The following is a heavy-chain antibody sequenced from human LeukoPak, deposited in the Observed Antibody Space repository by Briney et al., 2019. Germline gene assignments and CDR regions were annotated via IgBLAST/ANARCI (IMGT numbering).Heavy chain of an antibody. D-gene: IGHD6-13*01. CDR2: ISGSGGST. CDR3: ARIGAGSSRDY. V-gene: IGHV3-23*01. Sequence: GSLRLSCAASGFTFSSYPMSWVRQAPGKGLEWVSAISGSGGSTYYADSVKGRFTISRDNSKNTLYLQMNSLRAEDTAVYYCARIGAGSSRDYWGQGTLVTVSS. J-gene: IGHJ4*02. CDR1: GFTFSSYP.